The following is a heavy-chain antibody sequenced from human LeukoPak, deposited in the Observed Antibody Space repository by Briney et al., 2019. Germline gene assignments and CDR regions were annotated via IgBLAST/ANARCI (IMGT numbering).Heavy chain of an antibody. V-gene: IGHV1-69*13. CDR2: ITPIFGTA. Sequence: SVKVSCKASGGTLSSYAISWVRQAPGQGLEWMGGITPIFGTANYAQKFQGRVTITADESTSTAYMELSSLRSEDTAVYYCAREIDHYGSLNWFDPWGQGTLVTVSS. CDR3: AREIDHYGSLNWFDP. D-gene: IGHD3-10*01. CDR1: GGTLSSYA. J-gene: IGHJ5*02.